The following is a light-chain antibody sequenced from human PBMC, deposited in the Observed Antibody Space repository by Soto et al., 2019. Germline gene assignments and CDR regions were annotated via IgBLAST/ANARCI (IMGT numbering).Light chain of an antibody. Sequence: QSALTQPASVSGSPGQSITISCTGTSSDVGGYNYVSWYQQHPGKAPKLMIYDVSNRPSGVSNRFSGSKAGNTASLTISGLQAADESDDYCSSYTSSSFYVFGTGTKVTVL. V-gene: IGLV2-14*01. J-gene: IGLJ1*01. CDR3: SSYTSSSFYV. CDR1: SSDVGGYNY. CDR2: DVS.